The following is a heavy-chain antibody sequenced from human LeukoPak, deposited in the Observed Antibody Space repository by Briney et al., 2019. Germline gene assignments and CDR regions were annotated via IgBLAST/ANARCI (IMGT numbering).Heavy chain of an antibody. CDR3: AKDPGSNGNPTPLDY. D-gene: IGHD1-1*01. Sequence: PGGSLRLSCAASGFTFSSYGMHWVRQAPGKGLEWVAFIRYDGSNKYYADSVKGRFTISRDNSKNTLYLQMNSLRAEDTAVYYCAKDPGSNGNPTPLDYWGQGTLVTVSS. CDR2: IRYDGSNK. V-gene: IGHV3-30*02. CDR1: GFTFSSYG. J-gene: IGHJ4*02.